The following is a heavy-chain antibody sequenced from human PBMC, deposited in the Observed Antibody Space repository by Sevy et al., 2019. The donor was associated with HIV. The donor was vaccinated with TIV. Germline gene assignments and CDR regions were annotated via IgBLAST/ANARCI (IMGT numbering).Heavy chain of an antibody. CDR1: GFTYGTHS. CDR2: ISGGSRTI. CDR3: ARDGRRGYDMDV. Sequence: GESLKISCAASGFTYGTHSMNWVRQAPGKGLELVSYISGGSRTIYYADSVKGRFTISRDNAKNSLALQMNSLRVEDTAVYYCARDGRRGYDMDVWGQGTTVTVSS. J-gene: IGHJ6*02. D-gene: IGHD3-10*01. V-gene: IGHV3-48*01.